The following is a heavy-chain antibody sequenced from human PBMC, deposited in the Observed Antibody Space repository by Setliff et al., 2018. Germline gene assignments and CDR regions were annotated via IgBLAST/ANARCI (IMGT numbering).Heavy chain of an antibody. Sequence: PGGSLSLSCAASGFTFSSYSMHWLRQAPGRGLEWVAYISATSLNTYYADSVKGRFTISRDNAEDSLYLQMNSLRADDTALYYCARDNHGGAHDHWGQGSLVTVSS. CDR2: ISATSLNT. CDR3: ARDNHGGAHDH. V-gene: IGHV3-48*01. CDR1: GFTFSSYS. J-gene: IGHJ4*02. D-gene: IGHD2-21*01.